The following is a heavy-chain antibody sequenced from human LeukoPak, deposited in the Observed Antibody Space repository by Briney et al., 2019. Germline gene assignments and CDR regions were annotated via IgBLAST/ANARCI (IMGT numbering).Heavy chain of an antibody. CDR1: GFTFTSYA. CDR2: ISGSGVTT. D-gene: IGHD5-24*01. CDR3: AGEVATKFFDY. J-gene: IGHJ4*02. V-gene: IGHV3-23*01. Sequence: GGSLRLSCAVSGFTFTSYAMSWVRQAPGKGLEWVSAISGSGVTTYYADSVKGRFTISRDNSKNTLYLQMNSLRAEDTAVYYCAGEVATKFFDYWGQGTLVTVSS.